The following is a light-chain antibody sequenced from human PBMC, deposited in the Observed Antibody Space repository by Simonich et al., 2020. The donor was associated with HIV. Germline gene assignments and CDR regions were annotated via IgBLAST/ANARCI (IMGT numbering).Light chain of an antibody. CDR2: MDR. Sequence: QSVLTQPPSASGTPGQRVTISCSGSSSNIRSNTVNWYQQLPGTAPKLLIYMDRRRPSGVPDRFSGSKSGTSASLAISGLRSEDEADYYCSSWDNSLSGVVFGGGTKLTVL. CDR1: SSNIRSNT. CDR3: SSWDNSLSGVV. V-gene: IGLV1-47*01. J-gene: IGLJ2*01.